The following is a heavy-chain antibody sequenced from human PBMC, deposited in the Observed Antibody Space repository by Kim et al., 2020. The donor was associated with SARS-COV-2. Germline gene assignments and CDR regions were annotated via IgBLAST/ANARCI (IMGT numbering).Heavy chain of an antibody. J-gene: IGHJ3*02. CDR3: ARETDPEDSGSYFGALRAFDI. CDR2: ISAYNGNT. CDR1: GYTFTSYG. V-gene: IGHV1-18*01. D-gene: IGHD1-26*01. Sequence: ASVKVSCKASGYTFTSYGISWVRQAPGQGLEWMGWISAYNGNTNYAQKLQGRVTMTTDTSTSTAYMELRSLRSDDTAVYYCARETDPEDSGSYFGALRAFDIWGQGTMVTVSS.